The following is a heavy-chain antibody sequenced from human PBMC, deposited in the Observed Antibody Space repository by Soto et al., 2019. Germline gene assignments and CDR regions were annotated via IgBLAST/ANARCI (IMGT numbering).Heavy chain of an antibody. D-gene: IGHD5-12*01. J-gene: IGHJ4*02. CDR3: AREKGYISGPKHFDS. CDR1: GGPVSSGDYF. Sequence: SETLSLTCTVSGGPVSSGDYFWIWIRHPPGKGLEWIGYIYDSGSSYYNPSLKSRVTMSVDTSKNQFSLKLRSVTAADTAMYYCAREKGYISGPKHFDSWGQGTLVTVSS. V-gene: IGHV4-30-4*01. CDR2: IYDSGSS.